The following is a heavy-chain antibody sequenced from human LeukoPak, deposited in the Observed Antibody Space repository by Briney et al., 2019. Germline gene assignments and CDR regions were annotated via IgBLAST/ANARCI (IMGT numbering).Heavy chain of an antibody. D-gene: IGHD4-17*01. CDR3: AASTVTELRRFDY. J-gene: IGHJ4*02. CDR2: IIPIFGTA. V-gene: IGHV1-69*06. CDR1: GYTFTNYG. Sequence: SVKVSCKASGYTFTNYGISWVRQAPGQGLEWMGGIIPIFGTANYAQKFQGRVTITADKSTSTAYMELSSLRSEDTAVYYCAASTVTELRRFDYWGQGTLVTVSS.